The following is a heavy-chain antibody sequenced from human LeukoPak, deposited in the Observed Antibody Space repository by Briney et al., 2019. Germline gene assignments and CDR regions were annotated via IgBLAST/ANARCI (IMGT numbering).Heavy chain of an antibody. V-gene: IGHV4-38-2*01. Sequence: SETLSLTCAVSGYSISSGYYWGWIRPPPGKGLEWIGSIYHSGSTYYNPSLKSRVTISVDTSKNQFSLKLSSVTAADTAVYYCAKTGPHIDDACDLWGQGTMVTVSS. CDR2: IYHSGST. J-gene: IGHJ3*01. D-gene: IGHD1-1*01. CDR1: GYSISSGYY. CDR3: AKTGPHIDDACDL.